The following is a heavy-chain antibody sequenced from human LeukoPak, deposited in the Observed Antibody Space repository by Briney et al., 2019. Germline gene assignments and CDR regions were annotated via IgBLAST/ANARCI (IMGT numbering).Heavy chain of an antibody. CDR3: ARQGYSYGPFDF. D-gene: IGHD5-18*01. V-gene: IGHV4-30-2*02. CDR1: GGSISSGGYY. J-gene: IGHJ4*02. CDR2: IYHSGST. Sequence: PSQTLSLTCTVSGGSISSGGYYWSCIRQPPGKGLEWIGYIYHSGSTYYNPSLKSRVTISVDRSKHQFSLKLSSVTAADTAVYYCARQGYSYGPFDFWGQGTLVTVSS.